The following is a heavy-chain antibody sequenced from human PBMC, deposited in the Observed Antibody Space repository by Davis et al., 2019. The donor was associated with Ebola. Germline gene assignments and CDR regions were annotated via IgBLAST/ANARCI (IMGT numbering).Heavy chain of an antibody. CDR1: GYIFTSYG. CDR3: ARLAMVRGVLMRHTPNYYYYAMDV. J-gene: IGHJ6*04. D-gene: IGHD3-10*01. Sequence: GESLKISCKGSGYIFTSYGIGWVRQMPGKGLEWMGIIHPSDSDTRYSPSFQGLVTISADRATSTAYLRWSSLKASDTAMYYCARLAMVRGVLMRHTPNYYYYAMDVWGKGTTVTVSS. CDR2: IHPSDSDT. V-gene: IGHV5-51*01.